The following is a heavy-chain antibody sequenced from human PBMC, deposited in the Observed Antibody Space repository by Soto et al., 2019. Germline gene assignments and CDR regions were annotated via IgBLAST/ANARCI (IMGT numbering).Heavy chain of an antibody. CDR3: ARVRRIAAAWYWFDP. V-gene: IGHV3-11*01. CDR1: GFTFSDYY. D-gene: IGHD6-13*01. CDR2: ISSSGSTI. J-gene: IGHJ5*02. Sequence: GGSLRLSCAASGFTFSDYYMSWIRQAPGKGLEWVSYISSSGSTIYYADSVKGRFTISRDNAKNSLYLQMNSLRAEDTAVYYCARVRRIAAAWYWFDPWGQGTLVTVSS.